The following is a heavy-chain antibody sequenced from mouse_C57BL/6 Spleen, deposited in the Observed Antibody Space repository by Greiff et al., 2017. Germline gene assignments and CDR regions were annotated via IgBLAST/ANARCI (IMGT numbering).Heavy chain of an antibody. V-gene: IGHV1-80*01. Sequence: QVQLKESGAELVKPGASVKISCKASGYAFSSYWMNWVKQRPGKGLEWIGQIYPGDGDTNYNGKFKGKATLTADKSSSTAYMQLSSLTSEDSAVYFCARGGDSSGYFDYWGQGTTLTVSS. CDR1: GYAFSSYW. CDR3: ARGGDSSGYFDY. CDR2: IYPGDGDT. D-gene: IGHD3-2*02. J-gene: IGHJ2*01.